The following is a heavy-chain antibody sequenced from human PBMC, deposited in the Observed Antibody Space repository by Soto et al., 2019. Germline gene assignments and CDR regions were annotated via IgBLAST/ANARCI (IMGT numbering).Heavy chain of an antibody. CDR3: VRDAPPDDY. Sequence: EVQLVESGGGLVQPGGSLRLSCAASGFTLSSYSMNWVRQAPGKGLEWASYISSSSNTIYYADSVNGRFTISRDNAKNSLYLQMNSLRAEDTGVYYCVRDAPPDDYWGQGTLVTVSS. CDR1: GFTLSSYS. J-gene: IGHJ4*02. CDR2: ISSSSNTI. V-gene: IGHV3-48*01.